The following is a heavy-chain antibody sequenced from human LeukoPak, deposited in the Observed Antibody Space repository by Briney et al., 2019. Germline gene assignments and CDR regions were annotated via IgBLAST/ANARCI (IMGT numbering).Heavy chain of an antibody. CDR3: ATGPTVVIEPPQHDY. CDR2: FDPEDGET. J-gene: IGHJ4*02. V-gene: IGHV1-24*01. CDR1: GYTLTELS. Sequence: ASVKVSCRVSGYTLTELSMHWVRQAPGKGLEWMGGFDPEDGETIYAQKFQGRVTMTEDTSTDTAYMELSSLRSEDTAVYYCATGPTVVIEPPQHDYWDQGTLVTVSS. D-gene: IGHD4-23*01.